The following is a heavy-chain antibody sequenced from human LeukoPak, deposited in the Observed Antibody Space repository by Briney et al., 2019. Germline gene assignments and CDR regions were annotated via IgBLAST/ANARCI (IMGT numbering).Heavy chain of an antibody. CDR2: INPSGGST. V-gene: IGHV1-46*01. D-gene: IGHD3-22*01. J-gene: IGHJ4*02. CDR3: ARAFRYYDSSGYLSFDY. CDR1: GYTFTSYY. Sequence: GASVKVSCKASGYTFTSYYMHWVRQAPGQGPEWMGIINPSGGSTSYAQKFQGRVTMTRDTSTSTVYMELSSLRSEDTAVYYCARAFRYYDSSGYLSFDYWGQGTLVTVSS.